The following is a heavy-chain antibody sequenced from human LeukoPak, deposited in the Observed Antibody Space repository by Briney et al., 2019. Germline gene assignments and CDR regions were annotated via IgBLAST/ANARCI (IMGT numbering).Heavy chain of an antibody. CDR2: ISGRSNYI. Sequence: PGGSLRLSCAASGFTFSSYSMNWVRQAPGKGLEWVSFISGRSNYIYYADSVRGRFTISRDNAKDSLYLQMNSLAAEDTAMHYCVRSYHPGGWFDPWGQGTLVTVSS. CDR3: VRSYHPGGWFDP. CDR1: GFTFSSYS. D-gene: IGHD2-21*01. V-gene: IGHV3-21*01. J-gene: IGHJ5*02.